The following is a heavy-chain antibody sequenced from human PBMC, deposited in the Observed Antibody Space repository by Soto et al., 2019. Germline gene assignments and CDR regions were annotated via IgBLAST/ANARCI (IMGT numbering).Heavy chain of an antibody. Sequence: QVQLVQSGAEVKKPGASVKVSCKASGYTFTSYGISWVRQAPGQGLEWMGWISAYNGNTNYAQKLQGRVTMPTDTSTSTAYMELRSLRSDDTAVYYCARDTRGGYDFWSGNNWFDPWGQGTLVTVSS. V-gene: IGHV1-18*01. J-gene: IGHJ5*02. D-gene: IGHD3-3*01. CDR2: ISAYNGNT. CDR3: ARDTRGGYDFWSGNNWFDP. CDR1: GYTFTSYG.